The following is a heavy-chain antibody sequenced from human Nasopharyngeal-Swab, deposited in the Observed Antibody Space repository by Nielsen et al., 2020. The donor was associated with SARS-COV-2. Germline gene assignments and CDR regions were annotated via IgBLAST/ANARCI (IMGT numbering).Heavy chain of an antibody. CDR2: IIPIFGTA. J-gene: IGHJ3*02. CDR1: GGTFSSYA. D-gene: IGHD1-26*01. Sequence: SVQISCNASGGTFSSYAISWVRQAPGQGLEWMGGIIPIFGTANYAQKFQGRVTITATESTSTAYMELSSLRSEDTAVYYCASNHRSYFAFDIWGQGTMVTVSS. CDR3: ASNHRSYFAFDI. V-gene: IGHV1-69*13.